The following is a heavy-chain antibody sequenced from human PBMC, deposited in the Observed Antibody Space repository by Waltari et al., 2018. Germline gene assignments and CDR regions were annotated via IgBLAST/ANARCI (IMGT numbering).Heavy chain of an antibody. Sequence: QVQLQQWGAGLLKPSETLSLTCAVYGGSFSGYYWRWIRQPPGKGLEWIGEINHSGSTNYNPSLKSRVTISVDTSKNQFSLKLSSVTAADTAVYYCARSYCGGDCYQYNWFDPWGQGTLVTVSS. CDR2: INHSGST. D-gene: IGHD2-21*01. V-gene: IGHV4-34*01. J-gene: IGHJ5*02. CDR1: GGSFSGYY. CDR3: ARSYCGGDCYQYNWFDP.